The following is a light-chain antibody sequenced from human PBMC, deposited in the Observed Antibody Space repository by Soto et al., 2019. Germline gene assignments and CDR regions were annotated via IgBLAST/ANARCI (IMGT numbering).Light chain of an antibody. CDR3: SSYTSRSTPV. CDR1: SSDVGSYNL. V-gene: IGLV2-14*02. Sequence: QSALTQPASVSGSPGQSITISCTGTSSDVGSYNLVSWYQQLPGKAPKLMIYEVSNRPSGVSNRFSGSKSGNTASLTISELQAEDEADYYCSSYTSRSTPVFGGGTKVTVL. J-gene: IGLJ2*01. CDR2: EVS.